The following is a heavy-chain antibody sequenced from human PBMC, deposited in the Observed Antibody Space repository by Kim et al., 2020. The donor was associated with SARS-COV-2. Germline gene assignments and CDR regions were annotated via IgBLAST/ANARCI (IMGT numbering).Heavy chain of an antibody. CDR3: ARVGGFPTALQYFQH. Sequence: SETLSLTCTVSGGSVAGGAHYWSWIRQHPVKGLEWIGFIAPSGSTFFNPSLKSRATISIDTSNNQFSLKLTSMTAADTAVYFCARVGGFPTALQYFQHWGQGTLVTFSS. V-gene: IGHV4-31*03. CDR2: IAPSGST. D-gene: IGHD3-16*01. J-gene: IGHJ1*01. CDR1: GGSVAGGAHY.